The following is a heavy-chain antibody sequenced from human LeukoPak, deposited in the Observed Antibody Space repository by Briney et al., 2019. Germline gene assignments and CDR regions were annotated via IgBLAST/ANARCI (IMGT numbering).Heavy chain of an antibody. V-gene: IGHV4-39*01. CDR1: GGSISSSSYY. CDR3: ARYCNAGACSMFKTFDV. Sequence: SETLSLTCTVSGGSISSSSYYWGWIRQPPGKGLEWIGSIYYSGSTYYNPSLKSRVTVSVDTSKSQLSLRLNSVTAADTSVYYCARYCNAGACSMFKTFDVWGQGTMVTVSS. CDR2: IYYSGST. J-gene: IGHJ3*01. D-gene: IGHD2-15*01.